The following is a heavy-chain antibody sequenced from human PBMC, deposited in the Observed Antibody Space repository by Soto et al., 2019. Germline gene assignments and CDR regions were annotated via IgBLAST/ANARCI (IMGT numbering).Heavy chain of an antibody. J-gene: IGHJ3*02. CDR3: AKAPYYYDSSGFYFHAFDI. CDR1: GFTFSSFA. CDR2: ISGSGYST. Sequence: PGGSLRLSCAASGFTFSSFAMSWVRQAPGKGLEWVSSISGSGYSTYYADSAKGRFTISRDNSKNTLFLQMNSLRAEDTAVYYCAKAPYYYDSSGFYFHAFDIWGQGTMVTVSS. V-gene: IGHV3-23*01. D-gene: IGHD3-22*01.